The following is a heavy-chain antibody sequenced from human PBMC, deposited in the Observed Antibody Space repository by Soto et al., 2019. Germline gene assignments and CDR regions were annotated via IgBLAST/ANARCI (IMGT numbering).Heavy chain of an antibody. J-gene: IGHJ4*02. CDR2: VYNSGGT. CDR1: GGSISSNY. V-gene: IGHV4-59*01. Sequence: SETLSLTCTVSGGSISSNYWTWIRQPPGKGLEWIGYVYNSGGTNYNPSLKSRVTISEDTSKSQFSLKVNSMTAADTAVYYCARYRREAVAGYTLDNWGQGILVTVSS. D-gene: IGHD6-13*01. CDR3: ARYRREAVAGYTLDN.